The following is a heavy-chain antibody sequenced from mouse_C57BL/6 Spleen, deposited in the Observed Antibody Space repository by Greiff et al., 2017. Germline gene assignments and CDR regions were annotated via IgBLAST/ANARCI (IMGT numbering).Heavy chain of an antibody. CDR2: INPNNGGT. CDR1: GYTFTDYY. J-gene: IGHJ4*01. D-gene: IGHD4-1*01. CDR3: ARSWDGVDY. Sequence: VQLQQSGPELVKPGASVKISCKASGYTFTDYYMNWVKQSHGKSLEWIGDINPNNGGTSYNQKFKGKATLTVDKSSSTAYMELRSLTSEDSAVYYCARSWDGVDYWGQGTSVTVSS. V-gene: IGHV1-26*01.